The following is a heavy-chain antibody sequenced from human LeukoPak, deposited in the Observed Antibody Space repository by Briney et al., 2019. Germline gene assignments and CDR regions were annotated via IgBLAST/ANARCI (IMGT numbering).Heavy chain of an antibody. CDR3: ATSTLGYYYYGMDV. CDR2: IFYSGST. Sequence: SETLSLTCTVSGGSISSSKFYWAWIRQPPGKGLAWIGSIFYSGSTYYNPSLKSRVTISVDTSRNQFSLNLNSVTAADTAVYYCATSTLGYYYYGMDVWGQGTTVTVSS. V-gene: IGHV4-39*01. D-gene: IGHD4-23*01. CDR1: GGSISSSKFY. J-gene: IGHJ6*02.